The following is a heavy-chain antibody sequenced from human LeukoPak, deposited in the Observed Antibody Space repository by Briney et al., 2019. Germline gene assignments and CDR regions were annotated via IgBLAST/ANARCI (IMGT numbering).Heavy chain of an antibody. Sequence: SVKVSCKASGGTFSSYAISWVRQAPGQGLEGMEGIIPFFGTANFAQKLQGRVTITTDESTSTAYMELSSLRSEDTAVYYCASRTTLEWSYNWGQGTLVTVSS. CDR1: GGTFSSYA. D-gene: IGHD3-3*01. J-gene: IGHJ4*02. CDR3: ASRTTLEWSYN. CDR2: IIPFFGTA. V-gene: IGHV1-69*05.